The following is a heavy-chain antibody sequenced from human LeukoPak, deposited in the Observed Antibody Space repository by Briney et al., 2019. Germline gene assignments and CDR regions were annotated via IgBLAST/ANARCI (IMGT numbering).Heavy chain of an antibody. CDR3: AREAVGYCSGGPCPYYFDS. D-gene: IGHD2-15*01. Sequence: SETLSLTCTVSGGSITGYYWSWIRRPAGKGLEWIARIYTSDDISYNPSLKSRVILSVDTSNNRCSLNLKSVTAADMAVYYCAREAVGYCSGGPCPYYFDSWGQGTLVTVSS. J-gene: IGHJ4*02. CDR1: GGSITGYY. V-gene: IGHV4-4*07. CDR2: IYTSDDI.